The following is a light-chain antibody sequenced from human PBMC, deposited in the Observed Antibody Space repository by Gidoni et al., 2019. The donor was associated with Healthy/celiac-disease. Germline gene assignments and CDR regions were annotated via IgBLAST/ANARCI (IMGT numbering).Light chain of an antibody. CDR1: QSVSSSY. V-gene: IGKV3-20*01. J-gene: IGKJ1*01. CDR3: QQYGSSRT. CDR2: GAS. Sequence: DIVLTQSPGTMSLSPGERATLSCRASQSVSSSYLAWYPQTPGQAPRLLIYGASSRSTGIPDRSSGSGSGTDFTLTISRLEPEDFAVYYCQQYGSSRTFGQGTKVEIK.